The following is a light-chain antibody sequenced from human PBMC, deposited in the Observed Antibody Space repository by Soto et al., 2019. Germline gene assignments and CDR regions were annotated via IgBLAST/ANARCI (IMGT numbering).Light chain of an antibody. V-gene: IGKV3-20*01. CDR3: QQYGTSPFT. CDR2: GAS. J-gene: IGKJ3*01. CDR1: QSVSSSY. Sequence: EIVLTQSPGTLSLSPGERATFSCRASQSVSSSYLAWYQQKPGQAPRLLIYGASSRATGIPDRFSGSGSGTDFTLTISRPEPEDFAVYYCQQYGTSPFTFGPGTKVDI.